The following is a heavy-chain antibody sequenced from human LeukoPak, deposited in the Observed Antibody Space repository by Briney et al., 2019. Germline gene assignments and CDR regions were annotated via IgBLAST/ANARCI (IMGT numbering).Heavy chain of an antibody. D-gene: IGHD2-8*02. CDR3: ARGFGCTGDNCSPRAFDY. V-gene: IGHV3-74*01. CDR2: MNSDGSTI. CDR1: GFTFGYYW. Sequence: SGGSLRLSCAASGFTFGYYWMHWVRQAPGKGLVWVSRMNSDGSTINYAYSLKGRFTVSRDNASNTLYLQMNSLRDEDTAVYYCARGFGCTGDNCSPRAFDYWGQGTLVTASS. J-gene: IGHJ4*02.